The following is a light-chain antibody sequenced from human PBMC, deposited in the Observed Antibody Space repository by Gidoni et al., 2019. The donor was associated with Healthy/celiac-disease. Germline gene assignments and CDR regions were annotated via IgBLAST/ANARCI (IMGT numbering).Light chain of an antibody. Sequence: IQMTQSPSSLSASVGDRVTITCRASQSISSYLNWYQQKPGKAPKLLIYAASSLQSGVPSRFSGSGSGTDFTLTISSLQPEDFATYYCQQSYSTLFMSTCGQGTKLEIK. CDR2: AAS. V-gene: IGKV1-39*01. CDR1: QSISSY. J-gene: IGKJ2*01. CDR3: QQSYSTLFMST.